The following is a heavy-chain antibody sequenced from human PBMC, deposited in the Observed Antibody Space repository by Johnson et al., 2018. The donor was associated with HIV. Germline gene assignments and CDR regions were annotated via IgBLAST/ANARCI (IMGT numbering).Heavy chain of an antibody. D-gene: IGHD3-10*01. CDR2: ISYDGTLR. J-gene: IGHJ3*02. CDR3: AKGLYGSGSYDAFDI. CDR1: GFTFSTYA. V-gene: IGHV3-30-3*01. Sequence: QVQLVESGGGVVQPGRSLRLSCAASGFTFSTYALHWVRQAPGKGLEWVAVISYDGTLRYYAASVKGRFSISRNDPKNTVYLQMNSLRAEDTALYYCAKGLYGSGSYDAFDIWGQGTMVTVSS.